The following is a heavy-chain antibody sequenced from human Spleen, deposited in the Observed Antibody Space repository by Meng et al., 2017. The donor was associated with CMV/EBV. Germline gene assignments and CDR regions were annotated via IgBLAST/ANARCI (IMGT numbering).Heavy chain of an antibody. J-gene: IGHJ4*02. V-gene: IGHV3-11*04. D-gene: IGHD3-3*01. Sequence: TFSDYYMSWVRQAPGKGLEWVSYISSSGSTIYYADSVKGRFTISRDNAKNSLYLQMNSLRAEDTAVYYCARSKVLRFLEWFPGPELGYWGQGTLVTVSS. CDR3: ARSKVLRFLEWFPGPELGY. CDR2: ISSSGSTI. CDR1: TFSDYY.